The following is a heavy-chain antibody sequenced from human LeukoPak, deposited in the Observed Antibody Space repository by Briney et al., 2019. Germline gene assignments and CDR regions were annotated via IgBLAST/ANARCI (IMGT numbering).Heavy chain of an antibody. J-gene: IGHJ4*02. D-gene: IGHD4-17*01. Sequence: SVKVSCKASGGTFSICAISWVRQAPGQGLEWMGGIIPIFGTANYAQKFQGRVTITADESTSTAYMELSSLRSEDTAVYYCARDLYGDSPFDYWGQGTLVTVSS. CDR2: IIPIFGTA. V-gene: IGHV1-69*13. CDR1: GGTFSICA. CDR3: ARDLYGDSPFDY.